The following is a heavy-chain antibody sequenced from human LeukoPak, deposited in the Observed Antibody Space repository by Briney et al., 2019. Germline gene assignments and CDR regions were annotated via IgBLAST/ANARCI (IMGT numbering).Heavy chain of an antibody. V-gene: IGHV1-24*01. Sequence: ASVKVSFKVSGYTLTELSMHWVRQAPGKGLEWMGGFDPEDGETIYEQKFQGRVTMTEDTSTDTASMELSSLGSEDTAVYYCATRIAARRGYFDYWGPGTLVTVSS. J-gene: IGHJ4*02. CDR3: ATRIAARRGYFDY. CDR2: FDPEDGET. D-gene: IGHD6-6*01. CDR1: GYTLTELS.